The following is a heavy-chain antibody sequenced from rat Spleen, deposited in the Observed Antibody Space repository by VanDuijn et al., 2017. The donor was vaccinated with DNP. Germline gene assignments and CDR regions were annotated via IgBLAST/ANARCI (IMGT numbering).Heavy chain of an antibody. CDR3: ASLSSSPFDY. V-gene: IGHV5-46*01. CDR2: ISNTGDST. D-gene: IGHD1-2*01. J-gene: IGHJ2*01. Sequence: EVQLVESGGGSVQPGRSMKLSCAASGFTFSSFPMAWVRQAPTKGLDWVATISNTGDSTYYRDSVKGRFTISRDNAKSTLYLQMNSLRSEDTATYYCASLSSSPFDYWGQGVMVTVSS. CDR1: GFTFSSFP.